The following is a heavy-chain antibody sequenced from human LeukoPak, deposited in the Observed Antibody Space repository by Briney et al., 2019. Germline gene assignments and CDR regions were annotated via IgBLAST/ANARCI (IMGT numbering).Heavy chain of an antibody. CDR3: AKTNYYDTTDDKPYTTHFDY. CDR1: GFTFSRYS. J-gene: IGHJ4*02. CDR2: ISISSNYI. V-gene: IGHV3-21*04. D-gene: IGHD3-22*01. Sequence: GGSLRLSCAASGFTFSRYSMNWVRQAPGKGLEWVSSISISSNYIYYADSVKGRFTISRDNAKNSLYLQVNSLRAEDTAMHYCAKTNYYDTTDDKPYTTHFDYWGQGALVTVSS.